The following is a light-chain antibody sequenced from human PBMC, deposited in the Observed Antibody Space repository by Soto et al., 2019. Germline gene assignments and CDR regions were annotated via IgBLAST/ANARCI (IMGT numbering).Light chain of an antibody. CDR3: QQYNNCPRT. J-gene: IGKJ1*01. Sequence: EIGMTQSQTTLSGSPRERATLSGISCQSVTNNLAWYQQKPGQAPRLLIYGASTRTIAIPARFSGSGSGTDFTLTISSLQSEDFAVYYCQQYNNCPRTFGQGTKVDIK. CDR2: GAS. V-gene: IGKV3-15*01. CDR1: QSVTNN.